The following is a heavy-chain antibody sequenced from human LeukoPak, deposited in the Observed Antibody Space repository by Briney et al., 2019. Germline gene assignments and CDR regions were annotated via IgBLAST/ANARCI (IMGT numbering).Heavy chain of an antibody. J-gene: IGHJ5*02. CDR1: GGSISSYY. Sequence: SETLSLTCTVSGGSISSYYWSWIRQPPGKGLEWIGYVYYSGTTNYNPSLKSRVSISVDTSKNQFFLKLSSVTAADTAVYYCARAPSSSWYEGWFDPWGQGTLVTVSS. CDR3: ARAPSSSWYEGWFDP. CDR2: VYYSGTT. V-gene: IGHV4-59*01. D-gene: IGHD6-13*01.